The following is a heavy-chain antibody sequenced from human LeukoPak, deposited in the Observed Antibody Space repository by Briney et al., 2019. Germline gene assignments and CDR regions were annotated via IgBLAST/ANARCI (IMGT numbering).Heavy chain of an antibody. D-gene: IGHD2-2*01. CDR2: ITDTGFAT. Sequence: GGSLRLSCASSGFTFNNYAMTWVRQAPGKGLEWVSGITDTGFATFYADSVRGRFAISRDNSRNTLYLQMDSLRAEDTAVYYCARAGFCSTTTCYNPFDYWGQGTLVTVSS. V-gene: IGHV3-23*01. CDR3: ARAGFCSTTTCYNPFDY. J-gene: IGHJ4*02. CDR1: GFTFNNYA.